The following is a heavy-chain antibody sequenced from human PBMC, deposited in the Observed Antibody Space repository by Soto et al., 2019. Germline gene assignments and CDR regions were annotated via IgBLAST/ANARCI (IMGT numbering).Heavy chain of an antibody. Sequence: SETLSLTCTVSGGSISSSSYYWGWIRQPPGKGLEWIGTIYYRGSTNYNPSLEGRVTISGDTSKNHFSLKLRSVTAADTAVYYCARGRNYDILTGYSLASNDAFDIWGQGTKVTVS. V-gene: IGHV4-39*02. J-gene: IGHJ3*02. CDR3: ARGRNYDILTGYSLASNDAFDI. CDR1: GGSISSSSYY. D-gene: IGHD3-9*01. CDR2: IYYRGST.